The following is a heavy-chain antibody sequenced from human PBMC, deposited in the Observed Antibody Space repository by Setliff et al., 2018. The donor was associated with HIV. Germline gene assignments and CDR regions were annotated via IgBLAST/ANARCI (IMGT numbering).Heavy chain of an antibody. D-gene: IGHD3-10*01. CDR1: GYTFTSYY. Sequence: ASVKVSCKASGYTFTSYYIHWVRQAPGQGLEWMGIINPSGGRTSYAQKFQGIVTFTADRSTNTAFRELSGLRSDDTAMYFCAKMQRNNHYGGADVSWGQGTLVTVSS. CDR2: INPSGGRT. V-gene: IGHV1-46*01. CDR3: AKMQRNNHYGGADVS. J-gene: IGHJ5*02.